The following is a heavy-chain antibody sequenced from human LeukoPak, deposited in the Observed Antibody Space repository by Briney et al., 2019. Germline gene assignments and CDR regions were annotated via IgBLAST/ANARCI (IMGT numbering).Heavy chain of an antibody. CDR2: IIPIFGTA. Sequence: ASVNVSCKASGGTFSSYAISWVRQAPGQGLEWMGGIIPIFGTANYAQKFQGRVTITTDESTSTAYMELSSLRSEDTAVYYCARESKAAAGPDYWGQGTLVTVSS. J-gene: IGHJ4*02. CDR1: GGTFSSYA. V-gene: IGHV1-69*05. D-gene: IGHD6-13*01. CDR3: ARESKAAAGPDY.